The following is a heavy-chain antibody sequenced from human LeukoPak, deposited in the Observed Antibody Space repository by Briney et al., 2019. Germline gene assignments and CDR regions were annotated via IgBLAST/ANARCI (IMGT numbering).Heavy chain of an antibody. V-gene: IGHV4-59*01. CDR3: ARDHVLLWFGELLHYGMDV. CDR2: IYYSGST. Sequence: SETLSLTCTVSGGSINSYYWSWIRQPPGKGLEWIGYIYYSGSTNYNPSLKSRVTISVDTSKNQFSLKLSSVTAADTAVYYCARDHVLLWFGELLHYGMDVWGKGTTVTVSS. CDR1: GGSINSYY. D-gene: IGHD3-10*01. J-gene: IGHJ6*04.